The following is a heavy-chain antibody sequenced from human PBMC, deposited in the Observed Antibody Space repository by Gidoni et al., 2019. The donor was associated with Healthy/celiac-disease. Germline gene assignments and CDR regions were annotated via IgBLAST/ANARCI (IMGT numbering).Heavy chain of an antibody. CDR2: INSDGSST. CDR1: GFTFSSYW. Sequence: EVQLVESGGGLVQPGGSLRLSCAASGFTFSSYWMHWVRQAPGKGLVWVSRINSDGSSTSYADSVKGRFTISRDNDKNTLYLQMNSLRAEDTAVYYCARTEKGYYDFWSGDYYYYGMDVWGQGTTVTVSS. D-gene: IGHD3-3*01. V-gene: IGHV3-74*01. CDR3: ARTEKGYYDFWSGDYYYYGMDV. J-gene: IGHJ6*02.